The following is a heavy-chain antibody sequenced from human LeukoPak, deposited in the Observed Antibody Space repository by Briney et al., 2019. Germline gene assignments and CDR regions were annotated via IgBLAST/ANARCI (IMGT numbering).Heavy chain of an antibody. D-gene: IGHD6-13*01. Sequence: ASVKVSCKASGYTFTSYDINWVRQATGQGLEWMGWINPNSGGTNYAQKFQGRVTMTRDTSISTAYMELSRLRSDDTAVYYCARGRSSLSRHLTYWGQGTLVTVSS. CDR3: ARGRSSLSRHLTY. J-gene: IGHJ4*02. V-gene: IGHV1-2*02. CDR2: INPNSGGT. CDR1: GYTFTSYD.